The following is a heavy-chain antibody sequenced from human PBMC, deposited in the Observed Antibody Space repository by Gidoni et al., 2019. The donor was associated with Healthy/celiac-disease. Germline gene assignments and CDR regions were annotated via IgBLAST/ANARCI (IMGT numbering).Heavy chain of an antibody. V-gene: IGHV4-34*01. CDR2: SNHSGST. J-gene: IGHJ4*02. D-gene: IGHD3-10*01. Sequence: QVQLQQWGAGLLKPSETLSLTCAVYGGSFSGYYWSWIRQPPGKGLEWIGESNHSGSTNYNPSLKSRGTISVDTSKNQFSLKPSSVTAADTAVYYCARLPFYYYGSGSYAPTADYWGQGTLVTVSS. CDR3: ARLPFYYYGSGSYAPTADY. CDR1: GGSFSGYY.